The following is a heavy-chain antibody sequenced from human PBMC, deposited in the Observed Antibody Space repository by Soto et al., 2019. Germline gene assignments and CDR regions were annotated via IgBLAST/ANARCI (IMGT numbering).Heavy chain of an antibody. J-gene: IGHJ4*02. CDR2: IIPIFGTA. V-gene: IGHV1-69*06. Sequence: ASVKVSCKASGGTFSSYAISWVRQAPGQGIEWMGGIIPIFGTANYAQKFQGRVKITADKSTSTAYMELSSLRSEDTAVYYCARHSYSGSYPFDYWGQGTLVTVSS. CDR3: ARHSYSGSYPFDY. CDR1: GGTFSSYA. D-gene: IGHD1-26*01.